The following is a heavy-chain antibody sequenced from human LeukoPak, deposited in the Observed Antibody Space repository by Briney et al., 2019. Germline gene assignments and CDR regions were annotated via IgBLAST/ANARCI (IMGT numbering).Heavy chain of an antibody. CDR1: GFIFSSYS. Sequence: PGGSLRLSCAASGFIFSSYSMNWVRQAPGKGLEWVSSISSSSSYIYYADSVKGRFTISRDNAKNSLYLQMNSLRAEDTAVYYCARDHWDAFDIWGQGTMVTVSS. J-gene: IGHJ3*02. CDR3: ARDHWDAFDI. V-gene: IGHV3-21*01. CDR2: ISSSSSYI. D-gene: IGHD1-1*01.